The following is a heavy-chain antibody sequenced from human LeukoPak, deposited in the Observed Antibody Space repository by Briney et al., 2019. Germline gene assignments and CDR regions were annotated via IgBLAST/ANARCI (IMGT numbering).Heavy chain of an antibody. CDR2: LGGINGYT. D-gene: IGHD2-2*01. J-gene: IGHJ4*02. V-gene: IGHV3-23*01. CDR1: GFTFSSYA. Sequence: PGGSLRLSCVASGFTFSSYAMSWVRQPPGKGLEWVSSLGGINGYTYYADSVKGRFSISRDNSKNTLYLQMNSLRAEDTALYYCAKVPSGCYACVFDFWGQGTLVTVSS. CDR3: AKVPSGCYACVFDF.